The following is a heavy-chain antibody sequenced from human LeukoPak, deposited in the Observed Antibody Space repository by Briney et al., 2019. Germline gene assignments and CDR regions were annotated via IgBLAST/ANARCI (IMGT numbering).Heavy chain of an antibody. Sequence: ASVKVSCKASGYTFTGYYMHWVRQAPGQGLEWMGWINPNSGGTNYAQKFQGKVTMTRDTSISTAYMELSRLRSDDTAVYYCARDRVVVVPAATRSSHYYYYGMDVWGQGTTVTVSS. CDR1: GYTFTGYY. V-gene: IGHV1-2*02. J-gene: IGHJ6*02. CDR2: INPNSGGT. CDR3: ARDRVVVVPAATRSSHYYYYGMDV. D-gene: IGHD2-2*01.